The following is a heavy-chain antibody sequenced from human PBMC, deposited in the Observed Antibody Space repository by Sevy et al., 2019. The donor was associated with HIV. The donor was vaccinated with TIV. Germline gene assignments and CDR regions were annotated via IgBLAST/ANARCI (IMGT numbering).Heavy chain of an antibody. J-gene: IGHJ1*01. CDR3: ANYYYDSSGYYPVQH. D-gene: IGHD3-22*01. CDR1: GFTFSSYA. V-gene: IGHV3-23*01. CDR2: ISGSGGST. Sequence: GGSLRLSCVASGFTFSSYAMSWVRQAPGKGLEWVSTISGSGGSTYYADSVKGRFTISRDNSKNTLYLQMNSLRAEDTAVYYCANYYYDSSGYYPVQHWGQGTLVTVSS.